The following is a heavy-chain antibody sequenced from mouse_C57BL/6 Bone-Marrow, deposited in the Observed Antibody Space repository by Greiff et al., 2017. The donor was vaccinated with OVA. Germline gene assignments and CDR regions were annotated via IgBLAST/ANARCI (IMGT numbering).Heavy chain of an antibody. Sequence: EVQVVESGGDLVKPGGSLKLSCAASGFTFSSYGMSWVRQTPDKRLEWVATISSGGSYTYYPDSVKGRFTITRDNAKNTLYLQMRSLKSEDTAMFYCAGSHCYCYYDYWGQGTTVTVSS. V-gene: IGHV5-6*01. D-gene: IGHD2-3*01. CDR2: ISSGGSYT. J-gene: IGHJ2*01. CDR1: GFTFSSYG. CDR3: AGSHCYCYYDY.